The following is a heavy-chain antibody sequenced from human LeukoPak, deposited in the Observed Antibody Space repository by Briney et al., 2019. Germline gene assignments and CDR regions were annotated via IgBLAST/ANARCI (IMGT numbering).Heavy chain of an antibody. V-gene: IGHV1-46*01. CDR2: INPRGDAT. D-gene: IGHD3-3*01. Sequence: ASVKVSCKASGNTFIGYWIHWVRQAPGQGLEWMGAINPRGDATIYAQKFQGRVTMTEDTSTDTAYMELSSLRSEDTAVYYCATGPGLRFLEYYWGQGTLVTVSS. CDR3: ATGPGLRFLEYY. J-gene: IGHJ4*02. CDR1: GNTFIGYW.